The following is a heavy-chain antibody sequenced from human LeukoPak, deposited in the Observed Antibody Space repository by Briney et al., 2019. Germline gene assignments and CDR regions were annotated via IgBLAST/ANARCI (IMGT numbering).Heavy chain of an antibody. Sequence: PSETLSLTCTVSGYSINSGYYWGWIRQPPGKGLEWFGTIYHTGTTSYNPSLKSRVTISVDTSKNQFSLKLTSVTAADTAMYYRARGAYSFVGYFDFWGQGTLATVSS. D-gene: IGHD5-18*01. CDR3: ARGAYSFVGYFDF. J-gene: IGHJ4*02. CDR1: GYSINSGYY. CDR2: IYHTGTT. V-gene: IGHV4-38-2*02.